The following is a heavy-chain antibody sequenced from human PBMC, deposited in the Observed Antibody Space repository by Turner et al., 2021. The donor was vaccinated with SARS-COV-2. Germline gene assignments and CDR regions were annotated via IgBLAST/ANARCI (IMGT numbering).Heavy chain of an antibody. CDR1: GSTFSSNC. V-gene: IGHV3-53*02. CDR3: AGEGYCSGGTCEGPFDF. CDR2: ICRGST. Sequence: EVQLVETGGGSIQPGGSLRLSCAVSGSTFSSNCMSWVRQDPGKGLEWVSVICRGSTYYADSVRGRFSISRDNSKNSLYLQMNSLRAEDTAVYYCAGEGYCSGGTCEGPFDFWGQGTLVTVSS. D-gene: IGHD2-15*01. J-gene: IGHJ4*02.